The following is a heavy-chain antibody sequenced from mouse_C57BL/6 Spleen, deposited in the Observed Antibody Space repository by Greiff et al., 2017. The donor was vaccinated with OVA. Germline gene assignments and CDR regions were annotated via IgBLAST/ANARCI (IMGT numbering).Heavy chain of an antibody. J-gene: IGHJ2*01. D-gene: IGHD2-1*01. CDR2: IWWDDDK. CDR1: GFSLSTFGMG. Sequence: QVTLKVSGPGILQPSQTLSLSCSFSGFSLSTFGMGVGWIRQPSGMGLEWLAHIWWDDDKYYNPVLKSRRTISKDTSKNQGFLKIANVDTADTATYYCARIHYGNSFDYWGQGTTLTVSS. CDR3: ARIHYGNSFDY. V-gene: IGHV8-8*01.